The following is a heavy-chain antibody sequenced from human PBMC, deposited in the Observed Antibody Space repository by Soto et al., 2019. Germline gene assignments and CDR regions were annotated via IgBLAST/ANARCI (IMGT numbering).Heavy chain of an antibody. Sequence: SETLSLTCTVSGGSISSGNYYWSWIRQSPGKGLEWIGYIYSTGSSYYNPSLRSRVSMSVDTSKNQFSLNLSSVTAADTAVYYCARVQRQSLTGYYSGFDYWGQGTLVTVSS. J-gene: IGHJ4*02. CDR2: IYSTGSS. CDR1: GGSISSGNYY. CDR3: ARVQRQSLTGYYSGFDY. V-gene: IGHV4-30-4*01. D-gene: IGHD3-9*01.